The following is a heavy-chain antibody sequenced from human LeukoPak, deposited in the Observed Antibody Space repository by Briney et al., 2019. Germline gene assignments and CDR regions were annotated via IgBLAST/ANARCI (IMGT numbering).Heavy chain of an antibody. CDR3: ARDPKGSGSHFYFDY. CDR2: INPSGGST. D-gene: IGHD1-26*01. Sequence: GSVKVSCKASGYTFTNNYMHWVRQAPGQGVEWMGIINPSGGSTSHAQKFQGRVTMTRDTSTSTVYMELSSLRSEDTAVYYCARDPKGSGSHFYFDYWGQGTLVTVSS. CDR1: GYTFTNNY. J-gene: IGHJ4*02. V-gene: IGHV1-46*01.